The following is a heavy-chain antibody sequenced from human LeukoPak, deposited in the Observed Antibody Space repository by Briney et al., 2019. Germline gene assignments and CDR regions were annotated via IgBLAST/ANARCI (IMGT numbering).Heavy chain of an antibody. CDR2: MNPNSGNT. CDR1: GYTFTSYD. J-gene: IGHJ3*02. Sequence: GASVKVSCKASGYTFTSYDINWVRQATGQGLEWMGWMNPNSGNTGYAQKFQGRVTMTRNTSISTAYMELSSLRSEDTAVYYCARAYWQQRDASDIWGQGTMVTVSS. V-gene: IGHV1-8*01. D-gene: IGHD6-13*01. CDR3: ARAYWQQRDASDI.